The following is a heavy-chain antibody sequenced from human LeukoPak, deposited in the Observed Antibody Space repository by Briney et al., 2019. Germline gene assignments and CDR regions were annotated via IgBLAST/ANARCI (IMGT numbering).Heavy chain of an antibody. Sequence: PSETLSLTCAVYGGSFSGYYWSWIRQPPGKGLEWIGEINHSGSTNYNPSLKSRVTISVDTSKNQFSLKLSSVTAADTAVYYCARGGAWFMYSGTYNWFDPWGQGTLVTVSS. V-gene: IGHV4-34*01. D-gene: IGHD1-26*01. J-gene: IGHJ5*02. CDR3: ARGGAWFMYSGTYNWFDP. CDR1: GGSFSGYY. CDR2: INHSGST.